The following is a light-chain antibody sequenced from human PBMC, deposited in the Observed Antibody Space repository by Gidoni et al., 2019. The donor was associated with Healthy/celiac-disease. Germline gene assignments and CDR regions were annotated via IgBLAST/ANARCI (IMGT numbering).Light chain of an antibody. J-gene: IGLJ2*01. CDR1: SSDVGVYNY. CDR2: DVS. V-gene: IGLV2-14*01. CDR3: SSYTSSSTLLVV. Sequence: QSALTQPASVSGSPGQSITISCTGTSSDVGVYNYVSWYQQHPGKAPKLMIYDVSNRPSGVSNRFSGPKSGNTASLTISGLQAEDEADYYCSSYTSSSTLLVVFGGGTKLTVL.